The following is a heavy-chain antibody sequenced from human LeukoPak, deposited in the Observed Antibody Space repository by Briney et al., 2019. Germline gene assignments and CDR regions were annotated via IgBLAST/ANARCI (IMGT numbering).Heavy chain of an antibody. V-gene: IGHV5-51*01. D-gene: IGHD3-22*01. CDR3: ARHLGRGEYDSSGY. CDR2: IYPGDSDT. J-gene: IGHJ4*02. Sequence: GESLKISCKGSGYSFTTYYIGWVRQMPGKGLEWMGIIYPGDSDTKYSPSFQGQVTISADKSTSTAYLQWSSLKVSDTAMYFCARHLGRGEYDSSGYWGQGTLVTVSS. CDR1: GYSFTTYY.